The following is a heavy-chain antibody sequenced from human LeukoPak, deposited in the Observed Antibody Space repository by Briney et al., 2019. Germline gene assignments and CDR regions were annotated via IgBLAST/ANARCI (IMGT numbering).Heavy chain of an antibody. Sequence: ASVKVSCKASGYTFTGYYMHWVRQAPGQGLECMGWINPNSGGTNYAQKFQGWVTMTRDTSISTAYMELSRLRSDDTAVYYCARGTPRNQLLLYHFDYWGQGTLVTVSS. CDR2: INPNSGGT. J-gene: IGHJ4*02. CDR3: ARGTPRNQLLLYHFDY. V-gene: IGHV1-2*04. D-gene: IGHD2-2*02. CDR1: GYTFTGYY.